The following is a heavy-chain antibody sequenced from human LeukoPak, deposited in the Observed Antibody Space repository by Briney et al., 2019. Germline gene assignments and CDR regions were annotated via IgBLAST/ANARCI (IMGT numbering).Heavy chain of an antibody. Sequence: QPGGSLRLSCAASGFTFSSFAMHWVRQAPGKGLEWVAVISYDGNNKYYADSVKGRFTISRDNSKNTLYLQMNSLRAEDTALYYCARVVYDFWSAYDYWGQGTLVTVSS. CDR2: ISYDGNNK. D-gene: IGHD3-3*01. CDR1: GFTFSSFA. J-gene: IGHJ4*02. V-gene: IGHV3-30*04. CDR3: ARVVYDFWSAYDY.